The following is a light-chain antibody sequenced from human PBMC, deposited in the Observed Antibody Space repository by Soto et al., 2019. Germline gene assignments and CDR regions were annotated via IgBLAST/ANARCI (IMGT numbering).Light chain of an antibody. CDR2: GNS. CDR1: SSNIGAGYD. J-gene: IGLJ2*01. CDR3: QSYDSSLSAVV. Sequence: QSVLTQSPSVSGAPGQRVTNSCTGSSSNIGAGYDVHWYQQLPGTAPKLLIYGNSNRPSGVPDRFSGSKSGTSASLAITGLQAEDEADYYCQSYDSSLSAVVFGGGTKLTVL. V-gene: IGLV1-40*01.